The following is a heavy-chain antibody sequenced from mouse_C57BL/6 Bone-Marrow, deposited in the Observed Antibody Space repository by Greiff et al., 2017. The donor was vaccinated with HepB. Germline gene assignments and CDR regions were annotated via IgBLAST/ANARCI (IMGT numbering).Heavy chain of an antibody. CDR1: GYTFTDYY. D-gene: IGHD1-1*01. V-gene: IGHV1-19*01. Sequence: EVQLQQSGPVLVKPGASVKMSCKASGYTFTDYYMNWVKQSHGKSLEWIGVINPYNGGTSYNQKFKGKATLTVDKSSSTAYMELNSRTSEDSAVYYCASPIYYYGSSPPYFDYWGQGTTLTVSS. CDR2: INPYNGGT. CDR3: ASPIYYYGSSPPYFDY. J-gene: IGHJ2*01.